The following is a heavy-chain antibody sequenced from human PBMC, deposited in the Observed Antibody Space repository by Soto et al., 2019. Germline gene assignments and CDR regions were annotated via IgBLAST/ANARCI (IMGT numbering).Heavy chain of an antibody. CDR3: AKGADPYNWNDEGTDAFDI. V-gene: IGHV3-23*01. CDR2: ISGSGGST. J-gene: IGHJ3*02. Sequence: GGSLRLSCAASGFTFSSYAMSWVRQAPGKGLEWVSAISGSGGSTYYADSVKGRFTISRDNSKNTLYLQMNSLRAEDTAVYYCAKGADPYNWNDEGTDAFDIWGQGTMVTVSS. D-gene: IGHD1-20*01. CDR1: GFTFSSYA.